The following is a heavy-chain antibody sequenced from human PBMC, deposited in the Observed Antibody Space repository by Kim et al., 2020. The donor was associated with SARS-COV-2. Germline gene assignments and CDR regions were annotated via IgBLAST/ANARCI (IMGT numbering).Heavy chain of an antibody. CDR3: VKDHLD. V-gene: IGHV3-23*01. J-gene: IGHJ4*02. CDR2: ISGSGGTT. Sequence: GGSLRLSCAASGFTFSSYAMSWVRQAPGKGLEWVSGISGSGGTTYYADSVKGRFSISRDNSKNTLYLQMSSLRAADTAVYYCVKDHLDWCQGTLVTVSS. CDR1: GFTFSSYA.